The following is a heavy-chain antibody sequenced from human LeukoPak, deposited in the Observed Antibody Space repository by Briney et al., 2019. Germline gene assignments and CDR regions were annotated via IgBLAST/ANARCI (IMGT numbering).Heavy chain of an antibody. V-gene: IGHV5-51*01. CDR1: GYSFPSYW. J-gene: IGHJ4*02. D-gene: IGHD6-19*01. CDR3: AYSSGYYFWMFDF. Sequence: GESLKISCKSSGYSFPSYWIGWVRQKPGKGLEWMGIIYPGDSDTRYSPSFQGQVTISVDKSISTAYLQWSSLKASDTAMYYCAYSSGYYFWMFDFWGRGTLVSVSS. CDR2: IYPGDSDT.